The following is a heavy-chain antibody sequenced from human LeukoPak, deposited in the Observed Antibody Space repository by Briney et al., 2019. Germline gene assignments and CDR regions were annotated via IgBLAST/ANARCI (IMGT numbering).Heavy chain of an antibody. CDR3: ARGPVGTTVNY. CDR1: GGSFSAYC. V-gene: IGHV4-34*01. J-gene: IGHJ4*02. Sequence: SQCLSLACPLYGGSFSAYCWGWVRQPPGKGREWMGEINHSGSTNYNAYLKSRVTISIDTSKNQFSLKLSTVTAADTAVEYCARGPVGTTVNYWGQGNLVTVSS. CDR2: INHSGST. D-gene: IGHD4-17*01.